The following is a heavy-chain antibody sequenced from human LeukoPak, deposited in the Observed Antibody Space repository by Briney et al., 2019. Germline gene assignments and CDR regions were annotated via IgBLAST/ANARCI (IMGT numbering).Heavy chain of an antibody. CDR2: MNPNSGNT. V-gene: IGHV1-8*01. Sequence: ASVKVSCKASGYTFTSYDINWVRQATGQGLEWMGWMNPNSGNTGYAQKFQGRVTMTRNTSISTAYMELSSLRSEDTAVYHCAREGLGELTLDYWGQGTLVTVSS. CDR3: AREGLGELTLDY. D-gene: IGHD3-16*01. J-gene: IGHJ4*02. CDR1: GYTFTSYD.